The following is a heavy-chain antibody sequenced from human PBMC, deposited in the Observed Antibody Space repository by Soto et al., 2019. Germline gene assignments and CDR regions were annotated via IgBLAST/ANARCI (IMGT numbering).Heavy chain of an antibody. J-gene: IGHJ4*02. V-gene: IGHV1-8*01. Sequence: APVKVSCKAFWYTFTSYDIKWGRQATGQGLEWMGWMNPNSGNTGYAQKFQGRVTMTRNTSISTAYMELSSLRSEDTAVYYCATVPGIADRDYWGQGTLVTVSS. CDR3: ATVPGIADRDY. CDR1: WYTFTSYD. D-gene: IGHD6-13*01. CDR2: MNPNSGNT.